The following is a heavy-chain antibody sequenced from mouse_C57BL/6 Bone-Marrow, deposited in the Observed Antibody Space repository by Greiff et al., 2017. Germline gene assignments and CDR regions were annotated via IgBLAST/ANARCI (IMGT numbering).Heavy chain of an antibody. V-gene: IGHV1-59*01. CDR3: AKGYDGYYWFAY. J-gene: IGHJ3*01. Sequence: QVQLQQPGAELVRPVTSVKLSCKASGYTFTSYWMHWVKQRPGQGLEWIGVIDPSDSYTNYNQKFKGKATLTVDTSSSTAYMQLSSLTSEDSAVYYCAKGYDGYYWFAYWGQGTLVTVSA. CDR2: IDPSDSYT. D-gene: IGHD2-3*01. CDR1: GYTFTSYW.